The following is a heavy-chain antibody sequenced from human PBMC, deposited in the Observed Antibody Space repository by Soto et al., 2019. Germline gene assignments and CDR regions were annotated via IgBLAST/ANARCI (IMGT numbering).Heavy chain of an antibody. Sequence: QVQLVQSGAEVKKPGASVKVSCKASGYTFTSYYMHWVRQAPGQGLEWMGIINPSGGSTSYAQKFQGRVTMTRDTSTSTVYMELSSLRSEDTAVYYCAREGYGDAYYYYYGMDVWGQGTTVTVSS. CDR3: AREGYGDAYYYYYGMDV. V-gene: IGHV1-46*03. CDR1: GYTFTSYY. D-gene: IGHD4-17*01. J-gene: IGHJ6*02. CDR2: INPSGGST.